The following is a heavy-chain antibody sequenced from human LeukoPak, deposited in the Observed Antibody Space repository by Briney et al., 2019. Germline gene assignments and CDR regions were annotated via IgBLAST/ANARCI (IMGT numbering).Heavy chain of an antibody. J-gene: IGHJ5*02. CDR3: ARHFRQLFGVVPNWFDP. Sequence: PSETPSLTCTVSGGSISSYYWGWIRQPPGKGLEWIGSIYYSGSTYYNPSLKSRVTISVDTSKNQFSLKLSSVTAADTAVYYCARHFRQLFGVVPNWFDPWGQGTLVTVSS. D-gene: IGHD3-3*01. CDR1: GGSISSYY. V-gene: IGHV4-39*01. CDR2: IYYSGST.